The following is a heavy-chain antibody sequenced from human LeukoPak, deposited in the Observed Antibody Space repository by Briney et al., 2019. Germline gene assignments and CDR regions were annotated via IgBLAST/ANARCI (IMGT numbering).Heavy chain of an antibody. CDR1: GFTFSSYW. D-gene: IGHD3-16*02. Sequence: PGGSLRLSCAASGFTFSSYWMHWVRQAPGKGLVWVSRINSDGSSTSYADSVKGRFTISRDNAKNTLYLQMNSLRAEDTAVYYCARDNPHNYVWGSYRLFGWFDPWGQGTLVTVSS. CDR2: INSDGSST. V-gene: IGHV3-74*01. J-gene: IGHJ5*02. CDR3: ARDNPHNYVWGSYRLFGWFDP.